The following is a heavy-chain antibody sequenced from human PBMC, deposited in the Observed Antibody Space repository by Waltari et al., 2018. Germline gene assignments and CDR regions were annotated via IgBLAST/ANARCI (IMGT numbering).Heavy chain of an antibody. V-gene: IGHV4-38-2*01. D-gene: IGHD2-15*01. Sequence: QVQLQESGPGLVKPTETLSLTCAVSGYSISSGYYCGWIRQPPGKGLEWIGSIYHSGRTYSYPSLYSRGTISVDTSQHPFSLTLSSVTAAYTAVYYCARGGFYCTSVVCLYCSGGSCYSGVFDYWGHGTLVIVSS. CDR3: ARGGFYCTSVVCLYCSGGSCYSGVFDY. CDR1: GYSISSGYY. CDR2: IYHSGRT. J-gene: IGHJ4*01.